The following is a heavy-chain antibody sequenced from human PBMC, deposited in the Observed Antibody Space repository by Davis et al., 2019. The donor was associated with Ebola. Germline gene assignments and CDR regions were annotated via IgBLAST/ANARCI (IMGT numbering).Heavy chain of an antibody. Sequence: SVKVSCKASGGTFSSYAISWVRQAPGQGLEWMGGIIPIFGTANYAQKFQGRVTITADESTSTAYMELSSLRSEDTAVYYCATFTRIVGATYFDYWGQGTLVTVSS. CDR3: ATFTRIVGATYFDY. J-gene: IGHJ4*02. CDR2: IIPIFGTA. D-gene: IGHD1-26*01. V-gene: IGHV1-69*13. CDR1: GGTFSSYA.